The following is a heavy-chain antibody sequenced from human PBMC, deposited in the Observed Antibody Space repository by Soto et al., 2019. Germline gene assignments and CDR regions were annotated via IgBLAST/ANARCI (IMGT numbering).Heavy chain of an antibody. CDR2: ISISFSYS. CDR3: AKNSSSDWLDS. J-gene: IGHJ5*01. V-gene: IGHV1-18*01. CDR1: GYIFTNYG. D-gene: IGHD6-13*01. Sequence: VQLVQSGAELRMPGASVKVSCKTSGYIFTNYGLTWVRQAPGQGLEWMGWISISFSYSHSSPKFHGRLIMTTDTSTNTAFMELRNLRIDDTAMYCCAKNSSSDWLDSWGQGTLITVSS.